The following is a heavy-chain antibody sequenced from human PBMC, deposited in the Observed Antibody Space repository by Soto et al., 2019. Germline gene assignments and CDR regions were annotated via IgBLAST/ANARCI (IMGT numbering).Heavy chain of an antibody. CDR3: GKGWRREHLDY. D-gene: IGHD1-26*01. CDR2: ISGSGGST. J-gene: IGHJ4*02. Sequence: EVQLLESGGGLVQPGGSLRLSCAASGFTFSSYVMSWVRQAPGKGLEWVSAISGSGGSTYYADSVKGRFTISRDNSKNTRYLQMNSLRAEDTAVYYCGKGWRREHLDYWGQGTLVTVSS. V-gene: IGHV3-23*01. CDR1: GFTFSSYV.